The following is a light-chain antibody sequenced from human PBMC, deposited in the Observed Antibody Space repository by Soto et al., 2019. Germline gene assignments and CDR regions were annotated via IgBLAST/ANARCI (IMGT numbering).Light chain of an antibody. CDR3: QQYGSSPTT. Sequence: IQMTQSPSTLSASVGDRVTITCRASQSVSSWLAWYQQKPGKAPKLLIYDASNLESGVPSTFGGSGSGTEFTLTISSLQPDDFAVYYCQQYGSSPTTFGHGTKVDIK. V-gene: IGKV1-5*01. CDR2: DAS. CDR1: QSVSSW. J-gene: IGKJ1*01.